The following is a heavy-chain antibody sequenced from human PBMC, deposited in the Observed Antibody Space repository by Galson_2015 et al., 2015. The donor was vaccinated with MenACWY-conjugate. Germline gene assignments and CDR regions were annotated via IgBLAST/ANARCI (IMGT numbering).Heavy chain of an antibody. J-gene: IGHJ4*02. CDR3: ARGLSVAAAVSPFAY. Sequence: SLRLSCAASGFTFSSFWMHWVRQAPGEGLVWVSRMNSDGSSISYADSVKGRFTISRDNAKNTLYLQMNSLRAEDTAVYYCARGLSVAAAVSPFAYWGQGTLVTVSS. CDR1: GFTFSSFW. CDR2: MNSDGSSI. D-gene: IGHD6-13*01. V-gene: IGHV3-74*01.